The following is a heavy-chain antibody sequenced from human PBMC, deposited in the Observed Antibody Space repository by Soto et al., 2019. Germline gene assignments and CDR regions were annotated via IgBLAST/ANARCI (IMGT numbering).Heavy chain of an antibody. Sequence: SVKVSCRASGGTFSSYAISWVRQAPGQGLEWMGGIIPIFGTANYAQTFQGRVTINADESTSTAYMELRSLRSEDTAVYYCASRTYTGSYHEGKWFDPCGQGTLVAVCS. CDR2: IIPIFGTA. CDR3: ASRTYTGSYHEGKWFDP. CDR1: GGTFSSYA. D-gene: IGHD1-26*01. J-gene: IGHJ5*02. V-gene: IGHV1-69*13.